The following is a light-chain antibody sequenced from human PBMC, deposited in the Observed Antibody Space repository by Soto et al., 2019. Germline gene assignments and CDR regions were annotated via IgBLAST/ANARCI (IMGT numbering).Light chain of an antibody. Sequence: EIVLMQSPGTLSMSPGERATLSCRASQSISHKYLAWFQKRPGQAPRLLIHGVSVRATGIPDRFSASGFGTDFTLTISRLEPEDFAVYYCQLYSGSPWTFGQGTKVDIK. J-gene: IGKJ1*01. V-gene: IGKV3-20*01. CDR1: QSISHKY. CDR2: GVS. CDR3: QLYSGSPWT.